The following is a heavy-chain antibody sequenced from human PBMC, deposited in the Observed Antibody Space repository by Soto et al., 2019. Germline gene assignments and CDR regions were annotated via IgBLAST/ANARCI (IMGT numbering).Heavy chain of an antibody. V-gene: IGHV3-33*01. D-gene: IGHD6-13*01. CDR3: ARDYRSGGDWQQLVLPRFYYYGMDV. J-gene: IGHJ6*02. Sequence: QPGGSLRLSCAASGFTFSSYGMHWVRQAPGKGLEWVAVIWYDGSNKYYADSVKGRFTISRDNSKNTLYLQMNSLRAEDTAVYYCARDYRSGGDWQQLVLPRFYYYGMDVWGQGTTVTVSS. CDR1: GFTFSSYG. CDR2: IWYDGSNK.